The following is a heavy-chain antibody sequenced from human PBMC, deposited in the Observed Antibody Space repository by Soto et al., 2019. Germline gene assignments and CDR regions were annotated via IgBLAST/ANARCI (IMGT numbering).Heavy chain of an antibody. J-gene: IGHJ6*02. CDR2: INHSGST. Sequence: SETLSLTCAVYGGSFSGYYWSWIRQPPGEGLEWIGEINHSGSTNYNPSLKSRVTISVDTSKNQFSLKLSSVTAADTAVYYCARAGGYDFWSGYYTPPFYYYYYGMDVWGQGTTVTVSS. CDR3: ARAGGYDFWSGYYTPPFYYYYYGMDV. CDR1: GGSFSGYY. D-gene: IGHD3-3*01. V-gene: IGHV4-34*01.